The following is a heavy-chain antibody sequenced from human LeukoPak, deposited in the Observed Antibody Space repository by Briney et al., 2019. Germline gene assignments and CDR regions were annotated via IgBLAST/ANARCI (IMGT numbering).Heavy chain of an antibody. D-gene: IGHD2/OR15-2a*01. CDR2: IYYSGST. Sequence: TPSETLSLTCAVSGGSISSGGYYWSWIRQHPGKGLEWIGYIYYSGSTYYNPSLKSRVTISVDTSKNQFSLKLSSVTAADTAVYYCARAFLYYFDYWGRGTLVTVSS. J-gene: IGHJ4*02. CDR3: ARAFLYYFDY. V-gene: IGHV4-31*11. CDR1: GGSISSGGYY.